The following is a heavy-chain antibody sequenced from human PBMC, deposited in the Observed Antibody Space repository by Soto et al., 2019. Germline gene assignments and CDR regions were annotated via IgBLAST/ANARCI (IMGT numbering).Heavy chain of an antibody. Sequence: SETLSLTCTVSGGSISSSSYYWGWIRQPPGKGLEWIGSIYYSGSTYYNPSLKSRVTISVDTSKNQFSLKLSSVTAADTAVYYCARHPRVRYNWNYVDAKENNWFDPWGQGTLVTVSS. D-gene: IGHD1-7*01. J-gene: IGHJ5*02. V-gene: IGHV4-39*01. CDR2: IYYSGST. CDR1: GGSISSSSYY. CDR3: ARHPRVRYNWNYVDAKENNWFDP.